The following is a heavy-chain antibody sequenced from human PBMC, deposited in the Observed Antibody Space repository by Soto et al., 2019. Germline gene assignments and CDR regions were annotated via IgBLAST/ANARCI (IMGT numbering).Heavy chain of an antibody. Sequence: KPSETLSLTCSVFGGSISTYYWSWIRQPPGKGLEWIGYVYNSGNTKYNPSLKSRVTMWEDTSKNQVSLRLTSVTAADTAVYYCARDRQHPYGNCFDPWGQGTLVTVSS. D-gene: IGHD4-17*01. CDR1: GGSISTYY. CDR3: ARDRQHPYGNCFDP. CDR2: VYNSGNT. V-gene: IGHV4-59*01. J-gene: IGHJ5*02.